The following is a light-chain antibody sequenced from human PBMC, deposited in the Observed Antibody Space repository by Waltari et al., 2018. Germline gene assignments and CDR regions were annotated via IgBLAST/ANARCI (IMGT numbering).Light chain of an antibody. CDR2: DVT. Sequence: QSALTQPASVSGSPGQSITISCTGTSNDVGGYNYVSWYQQYPGKAPKFMIYDVTERPSGISNRFSGSNSGNTASLTISGLQAEDEADYYCSSYTSISTWVFGGGTKLTVL. V-gene: IGLV2-14*01. CDR1: SNDVGGYNY. CDR3: SSYTSISTWV. J-gene: IGLJ2*01.